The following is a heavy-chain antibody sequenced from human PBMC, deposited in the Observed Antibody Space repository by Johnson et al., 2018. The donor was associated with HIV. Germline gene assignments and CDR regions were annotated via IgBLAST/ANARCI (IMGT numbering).Heavy chain of an antibody. CDR2: ISYDGSNK. CDR3: AKQQLVPDDAFDI. CDR1: GFTFSSYA. D-gene: IGHD6-6*01. V-gene: IGHV3-30-3*02. J-gene: IGHJ3*02. Sequence: QVQLVESRGVLVQPGGSLRLSCAASGFTFSSYAMHWVRQAPGKGLEWVAVISYDGSNKYYAVSVKGRFSISRDNSNNTVYLQLNSLTGEDTAVYYCAKQQLVPDDAFDIWGQGTMVTVSS.